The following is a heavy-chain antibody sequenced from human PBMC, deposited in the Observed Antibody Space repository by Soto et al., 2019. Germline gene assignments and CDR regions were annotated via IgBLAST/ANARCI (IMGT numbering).Heavy chain of an antibody. D-gene: IGHD6-13*01. CDR1: GGSISSSSYY. J-gene: IGHJ3*02. Sequence: SETLSLTCTVSGGSISSSSYYWGWIRQPPGKGLEWIGSIYYSGSTYYNPSLKSRVTISVDTSKNQFSLKLSSVTAADTAVYYCARQDSYVFPRGFWQQLVAFDIWGQGTMVTVSS. V-gene: IGHV4-39*01. CDR2: IYYSGST. CDR3: ARQDSYVFPRGFWQQLVAFDI.